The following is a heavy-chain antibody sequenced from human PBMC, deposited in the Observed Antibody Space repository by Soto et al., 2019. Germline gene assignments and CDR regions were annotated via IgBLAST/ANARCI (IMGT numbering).Heavy chain of an antibody. CDR3: AKGSGYCSGCSCSNDY. J-gene: IGHJ4*02. Sequence: QVQLVESGGGVVQPGRSLRLSCAASGFTFSSYGMHWVRQAPGKGLEWVAVISYDGSNKYYADSVKGRFTISRDNSKNTLYLQMNSLRAEDTAVYYCAKGSGYCSGCSCSNDYWGQGTLVTVSS. V-gene: IGHV3-30*18. CDR1: GFTFSSYG. D-gene: IGHD2-15*01. CDR2: ISYDGSNK.